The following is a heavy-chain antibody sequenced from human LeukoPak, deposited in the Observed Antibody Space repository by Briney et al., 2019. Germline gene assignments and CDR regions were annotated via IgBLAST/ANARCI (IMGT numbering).Heavy chain of an antibody. CDR3: ARIEVNDAFDI. V-gene: IGHV4-4*07. CDR1: GGSMRNSY. Sequence: PSETLSLTCTVSGGSMRNSYWSWIRQPAGKGLEWVGRIFTTGSTNYNPSLKSRVTMSVDTSKNQFSLKLSSVTAADTAVYYCARIEVNDAFDIWGQGTMVTVSS. J-gene: IGHJ3*02. CDR2: IFTTGST.